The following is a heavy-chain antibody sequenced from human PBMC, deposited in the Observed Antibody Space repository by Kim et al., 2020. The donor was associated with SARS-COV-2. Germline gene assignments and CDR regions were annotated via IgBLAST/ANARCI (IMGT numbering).Heavy chain of an antibody. CDR2: ISSNGGST. CDR1: GFTLNSYA. Sequence: GGSLRLSCSASGFTLNSYAMHWVRQAPGKGLEHVSAISSNGGSTYYADSVRGRFTISRDNSKNTLYLQMSSLRTEDPAVYYCVKDKTSWYSFDYWGQGTL. V-gene: IGHV3-64D*06. D-gene: IGHD2-2*01. CDR3: VKDKTSWYSFDY. J-gene: IGHJ4*02.